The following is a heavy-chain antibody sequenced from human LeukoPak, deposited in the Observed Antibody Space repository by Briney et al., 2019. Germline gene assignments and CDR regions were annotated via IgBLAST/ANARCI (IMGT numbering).Heavy chain of an antibody. CDR1: GYTFTSYD. Sequence: ASVKVSCKASGYTFTSYDFNWVRQATRQGLELVGCMNPNSGKRGYEQKFQGRVTMTRNTSISRAYMELSSLRSENTAVYYFARGRSGSGGYYLADYNYYMDVWGKGTTVTVSS. V-gene: IGHV1-8*01. CDR2: MNPNSGKR. D-gene: IGHD3-22*01. CDR3: ARGRSGSGGYYLADYNYYMDV. J-gene: IGHJ6*03.